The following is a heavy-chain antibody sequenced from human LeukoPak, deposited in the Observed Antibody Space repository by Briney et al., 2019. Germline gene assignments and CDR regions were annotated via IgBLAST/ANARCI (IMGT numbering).Heavy chain of an antibody. Sequence: GGSLRLSCAASGFTFSSYWMSWVRQAPGKGLEWVSAISGSGGSTYYADSVKGRFTISRDNSKNTLYLQMNSLRAEDTAVYYCAKDRKIVVVITLDYWGQGTLVTVSS. CDR3: AKDRKIVVVITLDY. J-gene: IGHJ4*02. V-gene: IGHV3-23*01. CDR2: ISGSGGST. D-gene: IGHD3-22*01. CDR1: GFTFSSYW.